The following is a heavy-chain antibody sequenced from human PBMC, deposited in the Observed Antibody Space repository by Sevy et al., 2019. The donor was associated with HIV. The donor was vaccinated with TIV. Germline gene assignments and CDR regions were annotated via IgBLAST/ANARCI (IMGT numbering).Heavy chain of an antibody. CDR1: GFTFTSYA. D-gene: IGHD2-2*01. Sequence: GGSLRLSCTTSGFTFTSYAMNWVRQAPGKGLEWVSTIFRNFRGVDVTYDADSVKGRFTISRDSSRNTLYLQMSSLRAEDTALYYCTRQYSLPYCSSTNCPPAAFDIWGQGTMVTVSS. CDR3: TRQYSLPYCSSTNCPPAAFDI. CDR2: IFRNFRGVDVT. J-gene: IGHJ3*02. V-gene: IGHV3-23*01.